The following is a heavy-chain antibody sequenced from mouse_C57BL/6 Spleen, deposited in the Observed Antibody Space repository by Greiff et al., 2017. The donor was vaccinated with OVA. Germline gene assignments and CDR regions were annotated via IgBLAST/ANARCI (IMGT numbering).Heavy chain of an antibody. D-gene: IGHD1-1*02. CDR2: IDPSDSYT. CDR3: ARGGVARYYYAMDY. CDR1: GYTFTSYW. Sequence: VQLQQPGAELVKPGASVKLSCKASGYTFTSYWMQWVKQRPGQGLEWIGEIDPSDSYTNYNQKFKGKATLTVDTSSSTAYMQLSSLTSEDSAVYYCARGGVARYYYAMDYWGQGTSVTVSS. J-gene: IGHJ4*01. V-gene: IGHV1-50*01.